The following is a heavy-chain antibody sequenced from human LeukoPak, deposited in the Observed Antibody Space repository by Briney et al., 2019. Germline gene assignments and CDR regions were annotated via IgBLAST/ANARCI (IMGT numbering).Heavy chain of an antibody. CDR2: IYTSGST. D-gene: IGHD3-22*01. Sequence: SETLSLTCTVSGGSISSYYWSWIRQPAGKGLEWIGRIYTSGSTNYNPSLKSRVTMSVDTSKNQFSLKLSSVTAADTAVYYCARERGRYYDSSGKHYPYNWFDPWGQGTLVTVSS. CDR3: ARERGRYYDSSGKHYPYNWFDP. V-gene: IGHV4-4*07. CDR1: GGSISSYY. J-gene: IGHJ5*02.